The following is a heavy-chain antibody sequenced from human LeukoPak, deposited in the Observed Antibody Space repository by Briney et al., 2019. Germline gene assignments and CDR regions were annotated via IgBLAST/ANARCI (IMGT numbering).Heavy chain of an antibody. D-gene: IGHD3-16*01. J-gene: IGHJ4*02. CDR2: ISSSGSTI. CDR3: ARDPVWGNFDY. CDR1: GFTFSSYE. Sequence: GGSLRLSCAASGFTFSSYEMNLVRQAPGKGLEWVSYISSSGSTIYYADSVKGRFTISRDNAKNSLYLQMNSLRAEDTAVYYCARDPVWGNFDYWGQGTLVTVSS. V-gene: IGHV3-48*03.